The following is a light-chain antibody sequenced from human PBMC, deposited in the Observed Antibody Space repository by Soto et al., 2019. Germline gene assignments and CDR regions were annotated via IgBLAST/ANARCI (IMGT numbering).Light chain of an antibody. CDR2: YTS. Sequence: EIVLTQSPATLSLSPGDSATLSCRASQSVSSRLAWFQQKPGQAPRLLIYYTSTRATGIPARFSGSGSGTDFTLTISSLEPEDFALYYCQQRSNWPFFTFGPGTKVDIK. J-gene: IGKJ3*01. CDR3: QQRSNWPFFT. CDR1: QSVSSR. V-gene: IGKV3-11*01.